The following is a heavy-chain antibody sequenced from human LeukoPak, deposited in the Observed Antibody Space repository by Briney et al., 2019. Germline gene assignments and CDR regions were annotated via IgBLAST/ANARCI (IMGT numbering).Heavy chain of an antibody. CDR3: ATSYYYYDSSKDY. J-gene: IGHJ4*02. CDR2: FDPEDGET. V-gene: IGHV1-24*01. D-gene: IGHD3-22*01. Sequence: ASAKVSCKVSGYTLTELSMHWVRQAPGKGLEWMGGFDPEDGETIYAQKFQGRVTMTEDTSTDTAYMELSSQRSEDTAVYYCATSYYYYDSSKDYWGQGTLVTVSS. CDR1: GYTLTELS.